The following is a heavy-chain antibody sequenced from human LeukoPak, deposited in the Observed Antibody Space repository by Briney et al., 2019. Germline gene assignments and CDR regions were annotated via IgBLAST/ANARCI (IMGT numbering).Heavy chain of an antibody. Sequence: GRSLRLSCAASGFTFDDYAMHWVRQAPGKGLEWVSGISWNSGSIGYADSVKGRFTISRDNAKNSLYLQMNSLRDDDTAVYYCARDPGYESWSPFWGGMDVWGNGTTVIVSS. D-gene: IGHD3-16*01. CDR2: ISWNSGSI. CDR3: ARDPGYESWSPFWGGMDV. V-gene: IGHV3-9*01. J-gene: IGHJ6*04. CDR1: GFTFDDYA.